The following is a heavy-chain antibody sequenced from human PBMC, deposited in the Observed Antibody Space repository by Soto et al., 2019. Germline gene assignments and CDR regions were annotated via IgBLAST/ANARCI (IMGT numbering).Heavy chain of an antibody. CDR1: GFTFSNYW. CDR3: ARVYGSGWAHFDC. J-gene: IGHJ4*02. CDR2: ISSDGSST. V-gene: IGHV3-74*01. Sequence: VGSLRLSCAASGFTFSNYWMHWVRQAPGKGLVWVSRISSDGSSTNYADSVKGRFTISRDNAKNTLHLQMNGLRAEDTAVYYYARVYGSGWAHFDCWGQGTLVTVSS. D-gene: IGHD6-19*01.